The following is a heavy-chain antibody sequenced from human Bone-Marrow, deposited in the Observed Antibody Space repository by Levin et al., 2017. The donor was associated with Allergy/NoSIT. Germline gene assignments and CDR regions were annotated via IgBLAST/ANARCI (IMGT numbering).Heavy chain of an antibody. CDR3: ALSPSGTYLAGGDY. J-gene: IGHJ4*02. D-gene: IGHD1-26*01. CDR1: GGTFSSYA. V-gene: IGHV1-69*06. CDR2: ITPMFGTA. Sequence: ASVKVSCKASGGTFSSYALTWVRQAPGQGLEWMGGITPMFGTAEYAQKFQGRVILTADKSTTTAYMELTTLRSDDTAVYYCALSPSGTYLAGGDYWGRGTLVTVSS.